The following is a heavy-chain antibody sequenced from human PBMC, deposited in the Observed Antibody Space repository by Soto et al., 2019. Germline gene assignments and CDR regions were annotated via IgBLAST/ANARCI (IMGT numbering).Heavy chain of an antibody. CDR3: ASQFTGVLVLGTSPPGGDNYVWDV. Sequence: QVQLVQSGAEVKKPGSSVKVSCKSSGGTFSRYTFTWVRQAPGQGLEWMGRILPILDIPNDAQNFQGRVTSTADKSTRPAYMELSRLTLDETAVDFWASQFTGVLVLGTSPPGGDNYVWDVWGQGTPVTVSS. D-gene: IGHD2-8*02. J-gene: IGHJ6*02. CDR2: ILPILDIP. V-gene: IGHV1-69*02. CDR1: GGTFSRYT.